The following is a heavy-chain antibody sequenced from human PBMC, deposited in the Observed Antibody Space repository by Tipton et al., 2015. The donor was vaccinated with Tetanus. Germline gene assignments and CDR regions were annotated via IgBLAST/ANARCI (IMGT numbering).Heavy chain of an antibody. D-gene: IGHD3-3*01. CDR2: IYSSGDT. J-gene: IGHJ4*02. Sequence: TLSLTCTASSVSIADNTNYWGWIRQPPGKGLEWIGSIYSSGDTYSNPSLKSRVTMSVDTSRNQFSLRLSSVTAADTAEYYCARHNSGYFTFFDSWGQGILVTVSS. V-gene: IGHV4-39*01. CDR3: ARHNSGYFTFFDS. CDR1: SVSIADNTNY.